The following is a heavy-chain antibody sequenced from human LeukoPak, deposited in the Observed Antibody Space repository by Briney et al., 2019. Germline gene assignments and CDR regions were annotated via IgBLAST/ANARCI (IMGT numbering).Heavy chain of an antibody. CDR2: FDPEDGET. Sequence: ASVKVSCKVSGHTVTELSLHWVRQTPGKGLEWMGGFDPEDGETIYAQKFQGRVTMTEDTYTDTAYMELSSLRSEDTAVYYCATWIQLTDAFHIWGQGTMFTVSS. D-gene: IGHD5-18*01. CDR1: GHTVTELS. J-gene: IGHJ3*02. CDR3: ATWIQLTDAFHI. V-gene: IGHV1-24*01.